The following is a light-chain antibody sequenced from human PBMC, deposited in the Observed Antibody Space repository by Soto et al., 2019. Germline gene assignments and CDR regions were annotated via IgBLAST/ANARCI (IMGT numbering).Light chain of an antibody. CDR2: KAS. J-gene: IGKJ5*01. V-gene: IGKV1-5*03. CDR1: QSISSW. Sequence: DIQMTQSTSTLSVSVGDRVTITCGASQSISSWLAWYQQKPGKAPKLLIYKASSLESGVPSRFSGSGYGTEFNLTISSLQPDDFATYYCQQYNSYLITFGQGTRLEIK. CDR3: QQYNSYLIT.